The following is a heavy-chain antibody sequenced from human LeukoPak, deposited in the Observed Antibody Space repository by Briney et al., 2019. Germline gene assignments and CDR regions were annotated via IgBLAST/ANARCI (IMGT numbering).Heavy chain of an antibody. CDR1: GGSISSGGYS. D-gene: IGHD6-13*01. Sequence: SETLSLTCAVSGGSISSGGYSWSWIRQPPGKGLEWIGYIYHSGSTSYNPSLKSRVTISVDRSKNQFSLKLSSVTAADTAVYYCAISSSWFTLFDYWGQGALVTVSS. V-gene: IGHV4-30-2*01. J-gene: IGHJ4*02. CDR2: IYHSGST. CDR3: AISSSWFTLFDY.